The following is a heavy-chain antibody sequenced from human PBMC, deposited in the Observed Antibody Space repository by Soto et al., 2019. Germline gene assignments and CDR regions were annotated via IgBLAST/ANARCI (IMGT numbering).Heavy chain of an antibody. D-gene: IGHD3-22*01. CDR1: GGSISSVGSS. Sequence: PSETVYLTCAVSGGSISSVGSSWSWIRKPPGKGLEWMGYIYHSVRTYYNQYLKSRVTISVDRSKNQFSLKLSSVTAADTAVYYSTRVHDSSGYLDYCGQGTLVTAPQ. CDR3: TRVHDSSGYLDY. V-gene: IGHV4-30-2*01. CDR2: IYHSVRT. J-gene: IGHJ4*02.